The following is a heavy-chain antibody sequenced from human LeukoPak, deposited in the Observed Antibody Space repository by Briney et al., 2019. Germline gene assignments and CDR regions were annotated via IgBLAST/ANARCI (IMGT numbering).Heavy chain of an antibody. Sequence: SETLSLTCTVSGGSISSHYWSWIRQPPGKGLEWIGYIYYSGSTNYNPSLKSRVTISVDTSKNQFSLKLSSVTAADTAVYYCARGQSWGESWFDPWGQGTLVTVSS. CDR2: IYYSGST. J-gene: IGHJ5*02. CDR3: ARGQSWGESWFDP. D-gene: IGHD3-16*01. V-gene: IGHV4-59*11. CDR1: GGSISSHY.